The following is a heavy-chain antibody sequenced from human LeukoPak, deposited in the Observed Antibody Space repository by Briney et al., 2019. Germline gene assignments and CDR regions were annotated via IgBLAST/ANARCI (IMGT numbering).Heavy chain of an antibody. D-gene: IGHD6-13*01. CDR2: ISHRVSDV. J-gene: IGHJ4*02. V-gene: IGHV3-11*01. CDR3: AKDILAAGLFFDY. Sequence: PGGSLRLSCAASGFTFSDYYMSWIRQAPGRGLEWVSYISHRVSDVQYADSVKGRFTISRDSARNSLYLQMNGLRAEDTAVYYCAKDILAAGLFFDYWGLGTLVTVSS. CDR1: GFTFSDYY.